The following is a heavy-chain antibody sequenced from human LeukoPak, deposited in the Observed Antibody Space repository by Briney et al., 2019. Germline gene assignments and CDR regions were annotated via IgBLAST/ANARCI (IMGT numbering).Heavy chain of an antibody. CDR3: ATAWRGYYCDY. J-gene: IGHJ4*02. D-gene: IGHD5-12*01. CDR2: INPSGGGT. Sequence: ASLKVSCKASGYTFTNYYIHWVRQAPGHALEWMGIINPSGGGTSYAQKCQGRLTMTRDTPTSTVYMELTSLRSEDTAVYYCATAWRGYYCDYWGQGTLVTVSP. V-gene: IGHV1-46*01. CDR1: GYTFTNYY.